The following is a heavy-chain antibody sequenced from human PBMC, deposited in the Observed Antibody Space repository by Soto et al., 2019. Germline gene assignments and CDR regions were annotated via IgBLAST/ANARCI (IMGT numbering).Heavy chain of an antibody. J-gene: IGHJ6*02. CDR3: ARAMEEPDLGYCSSTSCHRRYYYYGMDV. Sequence: PGGSLRLSCAASGFTFSSYSMNWVRQAPGKGLEWVSYISSSSSTIYYAASVKGRFTISRDNAKNSLYLQMNSLRDEDTAVYYCARAMEEPDLGYCSSTSCHRRYYYYGMDVWGQGTTVTVSS. D-gene: IGHD2-2*01. CDR1: GFTFSSYS. V-gene: IGHV3-48*02. CDR2: ISSSSSTI.